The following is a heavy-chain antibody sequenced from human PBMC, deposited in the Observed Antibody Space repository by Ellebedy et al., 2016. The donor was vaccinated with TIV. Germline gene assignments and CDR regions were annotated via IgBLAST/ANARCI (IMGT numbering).Heavy chain of an antibody. V-gene: IGHV3-30*03. D-gene: IGHD3-10*01. CDR1: GFTFSSYG. CDR2: ISYDGTTE. J-gene: IGHJ4*02. CDR3: ASSRYHYYVGNTVFAY. Sequence: PGGSLRLSCAASGFTFSSYGMHWVRQAPGKGLEWVTLISYDGTTEYNADSAKGRFTISRDNSKNTLDLQMNSLIAEDTAIYYCASSRYHYYVGNTVFAYWGQGTLVTVSS.